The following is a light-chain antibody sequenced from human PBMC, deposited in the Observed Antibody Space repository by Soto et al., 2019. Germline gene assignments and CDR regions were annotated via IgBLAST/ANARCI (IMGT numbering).Light chain of an antibody. V-gene: IGLV2-11*01. CDR2: DVS. J-gene: IGLJ1*01. Sequence: QSALTQPRSVSGSPGQSVTISCTGTSSDVGGYNYVSWYQQHPGKAPKLMIYDVSKRPSGVPDRFSGSKSGNTASLTISGLQAEDDDDYYCCSYAGSYTFVFGTGTKVTVL. CDR1: SSDVGGYNY. CDR3: CSYAGSYTFV.